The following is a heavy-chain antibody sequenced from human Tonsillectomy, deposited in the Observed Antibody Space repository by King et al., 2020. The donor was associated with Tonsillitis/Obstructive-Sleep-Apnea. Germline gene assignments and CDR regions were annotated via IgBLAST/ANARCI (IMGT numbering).Heavy chain of an antibody. CDR2: INHSGST. CDR3: GTNAGDYYYYMDV. V-gene: IGHV4-34*01. J-gene: IGHJ6*03. Sequence: VQLQQWGAGLLKPSETLSLTCGVYGGSFSGYYWSWIRQPPGKGLEWIGEINHSGSTDYKSSLKNRVTISRDTSKNQFSLRLTSVTAADTAVYYCGTNAGDYYYYMDVWGKGTTVTVSS. CDR1: GGSFSGYY. D-gene: IGHD2-2*01.